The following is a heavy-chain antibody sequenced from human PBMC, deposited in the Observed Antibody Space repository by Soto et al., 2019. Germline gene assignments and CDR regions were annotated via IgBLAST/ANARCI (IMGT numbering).Heavy chain of an antibody. V-gene: IGHV3-74*01. J-gene: IGHJ4*02. Sequence: EVQLVESGGDLVQPGGSLRLSCAASGFTFSSHWMHWVRQAPGQGLVWVSRINSDGSSTSYVDSVKGRFTISRDNAKNTLYLQMNSLRVEDTAVYYCARGPLGISGSTTFDYWGQGTLATVSS. CDR2: INSDGSST. D-gene: IGHD1-26*01. CDR3: ARGPLGISGSTTFDY. CDR1: GFTFSSHW.